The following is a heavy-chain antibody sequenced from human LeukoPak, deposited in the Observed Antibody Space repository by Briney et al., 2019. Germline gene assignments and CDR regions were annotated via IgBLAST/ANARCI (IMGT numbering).Heavy chain of an antibody. Sequence: GGSLRLSCAASGFTFSSYAMNWVRQAPGKGLEWVSIISGSGTNTDYADSVKGRFTISRDNAKNSLYLQMNSLRAEDTAVYYCARERTQDYWGQGTLVTVSS. J-gene: IGHJ4*02. V-gene: IGHV3-21*01. CDR2: ISGSGTNT. CDR3: ARERTQDY. D-gene: IGHD1-1*01. CDR1: GFTFSSYA.